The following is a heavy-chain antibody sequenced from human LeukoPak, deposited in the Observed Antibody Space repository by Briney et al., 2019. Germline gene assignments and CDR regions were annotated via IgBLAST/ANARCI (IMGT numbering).Heavy chain of an antibody. V-gene: IGHV3-64*01. J-gene: IGHJ4*02. D-gene: IGHD2-2*01. Sequence: GGSLRLSCAASGFTFGPYIMHWVRQAPGRGLEYVSGINGNGGTYYANSVKDRFTISRDNSKNTVYLQMDSLRAEDMAVYFCARGGRCSGTTCHTFDYWGLGTLVTVSS. CDR3: ARGGRCSGTTCHTFDY. CDR2: INGNGGT. CDR1: GFTFGPYI.